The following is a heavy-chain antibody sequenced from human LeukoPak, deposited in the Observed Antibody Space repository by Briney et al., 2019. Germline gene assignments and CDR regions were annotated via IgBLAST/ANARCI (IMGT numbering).Heavy chain of an antibody. D-gene: IGHD2-15*01. Sequence: GASVKVSCKASGYTFTGYYMHWARQAPGQGLEWMGWINPNSGGTNYAQKFQGRVTMTRDTSISTAYMELSRLRSDDTAVYYCARVVAALYAFDIWGQGTMVTVSS. V-gene: IGHV1-2*02. CDR1: GYTFTGYY. J-gene: IGHJ3*02. CDR2: INPNSGGT. CDR3: ARVVAALYAFDI.